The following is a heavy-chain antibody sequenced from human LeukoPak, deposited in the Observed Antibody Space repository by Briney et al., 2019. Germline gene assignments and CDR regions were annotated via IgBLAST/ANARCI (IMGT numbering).Heavy chain of an antibody. J-gene: IGHJ4*02. CDR2: ISSSSSYI. CDR1: GFTFSSYS. D-gene: IGHD5-18*01. CDR3: ARDLSGVTGYTYGRGIDY. Sequence: GGSLRLSCAASGFTFSSYSMNWVRQAPGKGLEWVSSISSSSSYIYYADSVKGRFTISRDNAKTSLYLQMNSLRAEDTAVYYCARDLSGVTGYTYGRGIDYWGQGTLVTVSS. V-gene: IGHV3-21*01.